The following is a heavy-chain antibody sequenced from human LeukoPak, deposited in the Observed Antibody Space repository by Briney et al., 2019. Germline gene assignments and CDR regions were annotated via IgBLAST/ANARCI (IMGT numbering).Heavy chain of an antibody. D-gene: IGHD5-18*01. CDR3: AREGRGYSYGTFDY. Sequence: GGSLRLSCSASGFTFSDYYMSWIRQAPGKGLEGVSYISSSSSYTNYADSVKGRFTISRDNAKNSLYLQMTSLRAEDTAVYYCAREGRGYSYGTFDYWGQGTLVTVSS. J-gene: IGHJ4*02. CDR1: GFTFSDYY. CDR2: ISSSSSYT. V-gene: IGHV3-11*06.